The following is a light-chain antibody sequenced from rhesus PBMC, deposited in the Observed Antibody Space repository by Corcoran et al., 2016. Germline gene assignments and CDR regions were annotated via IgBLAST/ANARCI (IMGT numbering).Light chain of an antibody. V-gene: IGKV1-44*02. Sequence: DIQMTQSPSSLSASVGDRVTITCRASPTINNYVAWYQQKPGKFPKLLIFIASSLESGVPSRFSGSGSGTEFTLTISGLQPEDVATDYCQQHNSHPFTFGPGTKLDFK. J-gene: IGKJ3*01. CDR1: PTINNY. CDR2: IAS. CDR3: QQHNSHPFT.